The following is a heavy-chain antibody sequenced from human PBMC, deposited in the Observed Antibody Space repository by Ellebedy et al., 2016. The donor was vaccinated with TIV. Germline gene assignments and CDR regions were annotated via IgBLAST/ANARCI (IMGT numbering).Heavy chain of an antibody. J-gene: IGHJ4*02. CDR3: VRERYGSSSTLDY. D-gene: IGHD2-2*01. CDR2: IGRDGRAT. V-gene: IGHV3-43*01. CDR1: GFAFDRFS. Sequence: GESLKISCAASGFAFDRFSMHWVRQVPGKGLEWVSLIGRDGRATFYADSVKGRFTISRDNAKNSLYLQMNSLRAEDTAVYYCVRERYGSSSTLDYWGQGTLVTVSS.